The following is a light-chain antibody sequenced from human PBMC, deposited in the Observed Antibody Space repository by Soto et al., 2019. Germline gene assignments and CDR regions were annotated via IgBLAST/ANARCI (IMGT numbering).Light chain of an antibody. CDR1: QSISTY. CDR3: KQSYTAPLI. V-gene: IGKV1-39*01. Sequence: DIQMTQSPSSLSASVGDRVTITCRASQSISTYLNWYQQKPGKAQNLLIFAAYTLQSGVPSRFSGSGSGTDFTLTIRSLQPEDFATYYCKQSYTAPLIFGGGTKVDIK. CDR2: AAY. J-gene: IGKJ4*01.